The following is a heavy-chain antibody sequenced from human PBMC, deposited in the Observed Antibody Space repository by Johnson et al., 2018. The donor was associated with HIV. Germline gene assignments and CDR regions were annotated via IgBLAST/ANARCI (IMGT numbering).Heavy chain of an antibody. Sequence: VQLVESGGGLVQPGGSLRLSCAASAFTFSRYWMSWVRQAPGKGLEWVANIKQDGSEQYYVDSVKGRFTIPRDNAKNSLYLQMNSLRAEDTAVYYCARDGVVVVPGGWGAFDIWGQGTLVTVSS. J-gene: IGHJ3*02. D-gene: IGHD2-15*01. CDR3: ARDGVVVVPGGWGAFDI. V-gene: IGHV3-7*01. CDR2: IKQDGSEQ. CDR1: AFTFSRYW.